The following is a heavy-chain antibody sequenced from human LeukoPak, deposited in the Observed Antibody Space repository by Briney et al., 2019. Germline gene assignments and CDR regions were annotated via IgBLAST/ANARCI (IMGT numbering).Heavy chain of an antibody. CDR3: ARIRSLDVPSNWFDP. D-gene: IGHD2-2*01. CDR1: GGSISSSSYY. V-gene: IGHV4-39*01. Sequence: PSETLSLTCTVSGGSISSSSYYWGWIRQPPGKGLEWIGSTYYSGSTYYNPSLKSRVTISVDTSKNQFSLKLSSVTAADTAVYYCARIRSLDVPSNWFDPWGQGTLVTVSS. CDR2: TYYSGST. J-gene: IGHJ5*02.